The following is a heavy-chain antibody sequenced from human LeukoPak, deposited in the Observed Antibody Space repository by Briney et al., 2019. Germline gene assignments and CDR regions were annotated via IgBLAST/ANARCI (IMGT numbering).Heavy chain of an antibody. CDR2: ISYVGSNK. V-gene: IGHV3-30-3*01. J-gene: IGHJ4*02. CDR1: GFTFSSYW. D-gene: IGHD3-22*01. CDR3: ARARYYYDSSGYFTDY. Sequence: GGSLRLSCAASGFTFSSYWMHWVRQAPGKGLEWVAVISYVGSNKYYADSVKGRFTISRDNAKNSLYLQMNSLRDEDTAVYYCARARYYYDSSGYFTDYWGQGTLVTVSS.